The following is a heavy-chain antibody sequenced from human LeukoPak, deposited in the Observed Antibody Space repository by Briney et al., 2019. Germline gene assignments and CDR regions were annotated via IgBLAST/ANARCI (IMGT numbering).Heavy chain of an antibody. Sequence: SETLSLTCTVSGGSISSYYWSWIRQPPGKGLEWIGYIYTSGSTNYNPSLKSRVTISVDTSKNQFSLKLSSVTAADTAVYYCAGGSSGYYYSWFDPWGQGTLVTVSS. CDR1: GGSISSYY. CDR3: AGGSSGYYYSWFDP. D-gene: IGHD3-22*01. V-gene: IGHV4-4*09. J-gene: IGHJ5*02. CDR2: IYTSGST.